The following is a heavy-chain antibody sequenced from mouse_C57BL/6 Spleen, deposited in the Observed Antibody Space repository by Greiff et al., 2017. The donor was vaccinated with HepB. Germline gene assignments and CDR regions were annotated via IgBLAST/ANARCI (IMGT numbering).Heavy chain of an antibody. CDR2: IYPGSGNT. J-gene: IGHJ3*01. Sequence: QVQLKESGPELVKPGASVKISCKASGYSFTSYYIHWVKQRPGQGLEWIGWIYPGSGNTKYNEKFKGKATLTADTSSSTAYMQLSSLTSEDSAVYYCARDDGRFAYWGQGTLVTVSA. D-gene: IGHD2-12*01. CDR3: ARDDGRFAY. V-gene: IGHV1-66*01. CDR1: GYSFTSYY.